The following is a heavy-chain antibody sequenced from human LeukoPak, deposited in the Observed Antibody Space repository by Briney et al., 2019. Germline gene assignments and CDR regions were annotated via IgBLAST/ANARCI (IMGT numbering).Heavy chain of an antibody. D-gene: IGHD6-13*01. CDR1: GGSFSGYY. V-gene: IGHV4-34*01. J-gene: IGHJ2*01. CDR2: INHSGST. Sequence: SETLSLTCAVYGGSFSGYYWSWIRQPPGKGLEWIGEINHSGSTNYNPSLKSRVTISVDTSKNQFSLKLSSVTAADTAVYYCARGFKIEYSSSWYRSWWYFDLWGRGTLVTVSS. CDR3: ARGFKIEYSSSWYRSWWYFDL.